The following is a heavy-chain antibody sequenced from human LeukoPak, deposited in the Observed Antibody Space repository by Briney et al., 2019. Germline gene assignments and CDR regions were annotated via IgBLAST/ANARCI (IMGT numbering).Heavy chain of an antibody. D-gene: IGHD5-24*01. CDR2: IKQDGSKK. CDR3: TRVGYIDEGIDY. V-gene: IGHV3-7*04. J-gene: IGHJ4*02. CDR1: GFTFGWYW. Sequence: GGSLRLSCVGSGFTFGWYWMSWVRQAPGKGLEWVANIKQDGSKKSYVDSVKGRFTISRDNAKNSLYLQMNSLRAEDTAIYYCTRVGYIDEGIDYWGQGTLVTVSS.